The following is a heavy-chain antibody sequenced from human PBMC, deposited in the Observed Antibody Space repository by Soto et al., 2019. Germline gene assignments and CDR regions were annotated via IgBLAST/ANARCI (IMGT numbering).Heavy chain of an antibody. Sequence: GGSLRLSCTASVFDFSGSEMNWFRQAPGKGLEWVAYITGSGGVMFHADSVKGRFSISRDNAKNSLFLEMSDLTADDTGVYYCAKVAPFILGSPFWGQGTLVT. D-gene: IGHD2-21*01. V-gene: IGHV3-48*03. J-gene: IGHJ4*02. CDR2: ITGSGGVM. CDR3: AKVAPFILGSPF. CDR1: VFDFSGSE.